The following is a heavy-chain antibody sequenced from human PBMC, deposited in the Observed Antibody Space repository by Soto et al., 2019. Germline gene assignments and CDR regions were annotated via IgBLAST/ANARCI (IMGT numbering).Heavy chain of an antibody. CDR1: GYSISSGSY. CDR2: IYHGGTT. J-gene: IGHJ4*01. Sequence: LTCTVSGYSISSGSYWGWIRQPPGTGPEWIASIYHGGTTLYNPSLKSRVTVSVDKSNNQFSLQLRSVTAADTADYYCEKAHVMAVAGRTFDYWGHGTPVTVSS. V-gene: IGHV4-38-2*02. D-gene: IGHD6-19*01. CDR3: EKAHVMAVAGRTFDY.